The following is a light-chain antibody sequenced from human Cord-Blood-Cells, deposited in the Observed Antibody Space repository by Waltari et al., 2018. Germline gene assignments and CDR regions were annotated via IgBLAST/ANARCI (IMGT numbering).Light chain of an antibody. CDR3: SSYTSSSTPV. CDR1: SSDVGGYNY. Sequence: QSALTPPASVSGSPGQSITISCTGTSSDVGGYNYVSWYQQHPGKAPKLMIYEVSNRPSGISNRFSGSKSGNTAPLTISGLEAEDEADYYCSSYTSSSTPVFGVGTKLTVL. CDR2: EVS. J-gene: IGLJ2*01. V-gene: IGLV2-14*01.